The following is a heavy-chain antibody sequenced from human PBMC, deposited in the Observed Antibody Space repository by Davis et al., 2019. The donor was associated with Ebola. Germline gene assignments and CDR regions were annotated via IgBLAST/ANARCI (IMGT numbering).Heavy chain of an antibody. V-gene: IGHV3-33*01. J-gene: IGHJ3*02. CDR3: ARSLEMATNDAFDI. CDR2: IWYDGSNK. Sequence: PGGSLRLSCAASGFTFSSYGMHWVRQAPGKGLEWVAVIWYDGSNKYYADSVKGRFTISRDNSKNTLYLQMNSLRAEDTAAYYCARSLEMATNDAFDIWGQGTMVTVSS. CDR1: GFTFSSYG. D-gene: IGHD5-24*01.